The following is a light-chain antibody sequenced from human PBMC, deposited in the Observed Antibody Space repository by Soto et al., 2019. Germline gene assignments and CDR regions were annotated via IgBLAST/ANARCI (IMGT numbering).Light chain of an antibody. V-gene: IGKV3-20*01. Sequence: EIVLTQSPGTLSLSPGERATLSCRASQTVSSSYLAWYQQKPGQAPRLLIYGASSRARGISDRFSGSGSGTDFTLTISRLEPEDFAVYYCQQYGGSRTFGQGTKVEI. CDR3: QQYGGSRT. CDR1: QTVSSSY. CDR2: GAS. J-gene: IGKJ1*01.